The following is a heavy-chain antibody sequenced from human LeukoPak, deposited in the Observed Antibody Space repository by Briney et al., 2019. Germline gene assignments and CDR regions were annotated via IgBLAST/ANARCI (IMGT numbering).Heavy chain of an antibody. Sequence: SETLSLTCTVSGGSISSYYWSWIRQPPGKGLEWTGYIYYSGSTNYNPSLKSGVTISVDTSKNQFSLKLSSVTAADTAVYYCARGIMVRGVNFDYWGQGTLVTVSS. CDR2: IYYSGST. CDR1: GGSISSYY. CDR3: ARGIMVRGVNFDY. D-gene: IGHD3-10*01. V-gene: IGHV4-59*01. J-gene: IGHJ4*02.